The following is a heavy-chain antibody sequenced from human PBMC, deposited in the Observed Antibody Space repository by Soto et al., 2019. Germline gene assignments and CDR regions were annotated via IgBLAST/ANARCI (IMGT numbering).Heavy chain of an antibody. CDR1: GFTFSSYA. V-gene: IGHV3-30-3*01. Sequence: GGSLRLSCAASGFTFSSYAMHWVRQAPGKGLEWVAVISYDGSNKYYADSVKGRFTISRDNSKNTLYLQMNSLRAEDTAVYYCARDQTVVTPNFDYWGQGTLVTVSS. CDR2: ISYDGSNK. J-gene: IGHJ4*02. CDR3: ARDQTVVTPNFDY. D-gene: IGHD2-21*02.